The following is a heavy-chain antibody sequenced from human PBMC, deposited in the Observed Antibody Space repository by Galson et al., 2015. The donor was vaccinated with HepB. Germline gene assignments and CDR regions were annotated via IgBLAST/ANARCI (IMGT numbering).Heavy chain of an antibody. V-gene: IGHV3-21*01. CDR3: ARDRGYYDSSGYYLLGAFDI. CDR2: ISSSSSYI. D-gene: IGHD3-22*01. CDR1: GFTFSSYS. Sequence: SLRLSCAASGFTFSSYSMNWVRQAPGKGLEWVSSISSSSSYIYYADSVKGRFTISRDNAKNSLYLQMNSLRAEDTAVYYCARDRGYYDSSGYYLLGAFDIWGQGTMVTVSS. J-gene: IGHJ3*02.